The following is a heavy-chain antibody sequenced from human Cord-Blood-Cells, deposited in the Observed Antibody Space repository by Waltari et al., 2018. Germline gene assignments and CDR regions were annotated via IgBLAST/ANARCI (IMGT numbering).Heavy chain of an antibody. CDR1: GFTFSSYW. D-gene: IGHD6-19*01. J-gene: IGHJ2*01. CDR3: ARDPRERETAGTDWYFDL. V-gene: IGHV3-74*01. Sequence: EVQLVESGGGLVQPGGSLRLSCAASGFTFSSYWMHWVRQAPGKGLVWFSRINSVWSSTSYADSVKGRFTISRDNAKNTRYLQMNSLRAEDTAVYYCARDPRERETAGTDWYFDLWGRGTLVTVSS. CDR2: INSVWSST.